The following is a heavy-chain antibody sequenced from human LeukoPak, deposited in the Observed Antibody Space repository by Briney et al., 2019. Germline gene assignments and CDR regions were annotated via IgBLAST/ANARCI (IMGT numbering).Heavy chain of an antibody. D-gene: IGHD3-22*01. CDR3: ARHAESSEYYYYFDY. J-gene: IGHJ4*02. Sequence: SDTQSLICSVWSHLNRRSSDHGGWSRQPPAKVLEWIGGIYYSESTHYNPSLNSRVPISVDTSKNQYSLRLHSVTATDTAVYYCARHAESSEYYYYFDYWGQGTLVTVSS. CDR1: SHLNRRSSDH. CDR2: IYYSEST. V-gene: IGHV4-39*01.